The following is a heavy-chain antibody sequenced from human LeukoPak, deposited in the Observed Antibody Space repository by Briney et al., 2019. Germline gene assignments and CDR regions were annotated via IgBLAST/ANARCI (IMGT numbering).Heavy chain of an antibody. V-gene: IGHV4-34*01. CDR3: AKSNGYGLIDI. D-gene: IGHD3-10*01. J-gene: IGHJ3*02. CDR2: INHSGST. Sequence: PSETLSLTCAVYGGSFSGYYWSWIRQPPGKGLEWIGEINHSGSTNYNPSLKSRVTISLDTSRNQFSLRLNTVTAADTAVYYCAKSNGYGLIDIWGQGTMVTVSS. CDR1: GGSFSGYY.